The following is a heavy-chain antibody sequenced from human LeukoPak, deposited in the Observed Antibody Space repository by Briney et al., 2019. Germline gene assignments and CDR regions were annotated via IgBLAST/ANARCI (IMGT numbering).Heavy chain of an antibody. CDR2: INHSGST. J-gene: IGHJ4*02. CDR1: GGSFSGYY. V-gene: IGHV4-34*01. D-gene: IGHD2-8*01. CDR3: AREKDCTNGVCPFDY. Sequence: SETLSLTCAVYGGSFSGYYWSWIRQPPGKGLEWIGEINHSGSTNYNPSPKSRVTISVDTSKNQFSLKLSSVTAADTAVYYCAREKDCTNGVCPFDYWGQGTLVTVSS.